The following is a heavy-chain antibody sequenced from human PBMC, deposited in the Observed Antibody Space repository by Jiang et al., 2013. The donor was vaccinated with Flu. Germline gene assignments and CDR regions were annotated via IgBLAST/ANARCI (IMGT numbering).Heavy chain of an antibody. V-gene: IGHV4-4*02. CDR1: SGSISSTYW. CDR3: ARDPVAVAGTALDY. CDR2: IYHDGST. Sequence: TCAVSSGSISSTYWWNWVRQPPGKGLEWIAEIYHDGSTKYNPSLQSRVTISVDKSKNQISLRLSSVTAADTAVYYCARDPVAVAGTALDYWGQGILVTVSS. J-gene: IGHJ4*02. D-gene: IGHD6-19*01.